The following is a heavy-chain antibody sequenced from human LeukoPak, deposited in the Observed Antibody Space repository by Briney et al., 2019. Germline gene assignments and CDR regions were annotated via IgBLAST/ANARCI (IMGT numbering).Heavy chain of an antibody. Sequence: PGGSLRLSCGASGFTFRSCEMNWVRQAPGKGLEWVSYISSSGSAIDYADSVKGRFTISRDNAKNSLYLQMNSLKAEDTGVYYCARLGSSWNNFDYWGQGTLVTVSS. D-gene: IGHD6-13*01. CDR2: ISSSGSAI. CDR1: GFTFRSCE. J-gene: IGHJ4*02. CDR3: ARLGSSWNNFDY. V-gene: IGHV3-48*03.